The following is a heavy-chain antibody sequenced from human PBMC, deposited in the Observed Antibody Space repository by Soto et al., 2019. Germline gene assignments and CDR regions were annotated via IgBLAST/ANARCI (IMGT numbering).Heavy chain of an antibody. CDR2: IITYSGNT. V-gene: IGHV1-18*01. CDR3: ARSPGYSTTWYYAFDI. CDR1: GYTFTNYG. J-gene: IGHJ3*02. D-gene: IGHD6-13*01. Sequence: QVQLVQSGPEVKKPGASVKVSCKAAGYTFTNYGITWVRQAPGQGLEWMGWIITYSGNTNYAQKLQDTVSLTADTSTGTAYMELRSLRSDDTAVYYCARSPGYSTTWYYAFDIWCPGTLVTVSS.